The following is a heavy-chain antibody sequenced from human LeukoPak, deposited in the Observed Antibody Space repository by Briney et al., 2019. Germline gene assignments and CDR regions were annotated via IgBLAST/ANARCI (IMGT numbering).Heavy chain of an antibody. CDR3: TTPPD. J-gene: IGHJ4*02. CDR1: GFTLSSYA. D-gene: IGHD1-14*01. V-gene: IGHV3-30*04. Sequence: GRSLRLSCAASGFTLSSYAMHWVRQAPGKGLEWVAVISYDGSNKYYADSVKGRFTISRDDSKNTVYLQMNSLESEDTAVYYCTTPPDWGQGTLVTVSS. CDR2: ISYDGSNK.